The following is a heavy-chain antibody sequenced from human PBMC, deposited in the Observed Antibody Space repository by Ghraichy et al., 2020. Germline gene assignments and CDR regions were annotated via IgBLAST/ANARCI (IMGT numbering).Heavy chain of an antibody. D-gene: IGHD3-10*01. J-gene: IGHJ4*02. CDR1: GYTFTSYA. V-gene: IGHV1-3*01. Sequence: ASVKVSCKASGYTFTSYAMHWVRQAPGQRLEWMGWINAGNGNTKYSQKFQGRVTITRDTSASTAYMELSSLRSEDTAVYYCARNHGSGLMVAGYWGQGTLVNVSS. CDR2: INAGNGNT. CDR3: ARNHGSGLMVAGY.